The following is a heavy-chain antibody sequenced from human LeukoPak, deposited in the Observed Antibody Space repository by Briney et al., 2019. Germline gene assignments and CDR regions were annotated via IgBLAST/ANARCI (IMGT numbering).Heavy chain of an antibody. J-gene: IGHJ3*02. CDR3: ARLAAAENAFDI. Sequence: SVKVSCKASGGTFSSYAISWVRQAPGQGLEWMGAIIPIFGTANYAQKFQGRVTITADESTSTAYMELSSLRSEDTAVYYCARLAAAENAFDIWGQGTMVTVSS. CDR2: IIPIFGTA. D-gene: IGHD6-13*01. CDR1: GGTFSSYA. V-gene: IGHV1-69*13.